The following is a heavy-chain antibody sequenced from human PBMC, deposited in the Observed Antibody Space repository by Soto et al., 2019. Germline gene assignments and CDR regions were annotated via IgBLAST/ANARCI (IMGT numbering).Heavy chain of an antibody. V-gene: IGHV1-18*04. CDR2: ISTHNGNT. CDR3: AGEVILGLFDTYDL. Sequence: QDQLVQSGAEVKKPGASVKVSCKASVFTSSGISWVRQAPGQRLEWMGWISTHNGNTIYAQKFQGRVIMTMETSTTTVYMELRSLRPDDTAVYLCAGEVILGLFDTYDLWGQGTMVTVSS. CDR1: VFTSSG. D-gene: IGHD3-3*01. J-gene: IGHJ3*01.